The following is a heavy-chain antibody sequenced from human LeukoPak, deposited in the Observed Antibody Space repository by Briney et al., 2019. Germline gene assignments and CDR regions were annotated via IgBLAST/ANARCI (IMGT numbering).Heavy chain of an antibody. D-gene: IGHD4-23*01. J-gene: IGHJ4*02. CDR1: GYSISSGYY. Sequence: SETLSLTCTVSGYSISSGYYWGWIRQPPGKGLEWIGSIYHSGSTYYNPSLKSRVTMSVDTSKNQFSLKLSSVTAADTAVYYCARDLYYGGNSGFDYWGQGTLVTVSS. CDR2: IYHSGST. CDR3: ARDLYYGGNSGFDY. V-gene: IGHV4-38-2*02.